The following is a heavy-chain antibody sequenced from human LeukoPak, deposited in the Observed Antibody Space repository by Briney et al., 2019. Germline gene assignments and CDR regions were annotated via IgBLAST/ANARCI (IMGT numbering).Heavy chain of an antibody. CDR1: GFTFSSYS. CDR3: ARDVVVPGYNWFDP. CDR2: ISSSSSYI. Sequence: GGSLRLSCAASGFTFSSYSMNWVRQAPGKGLEWVSSISSSSSYIYYADSVKGRFTISRDNAKNSLYLQMNSLRAEDTAVYYCARDVVVPGYNWFDPWGQGTLVTVSS. V-gene: IGHV3-21*01. J-gene: IGHJ5*02. D-gene: IGHD2-2*01.